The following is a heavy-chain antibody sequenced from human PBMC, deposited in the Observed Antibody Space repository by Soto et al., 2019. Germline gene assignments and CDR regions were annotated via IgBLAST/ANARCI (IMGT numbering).Heavy chain of an antibody. CDR3: ARGTSKDIVATISYYYYYGMDV. D-gene: IGHD5-12*01. V-gene: IGHV4-34*01. CDR2: INHSGST. J-gene: IGHJ6*02. Sequence: PSETLSLTCAVYGGSFSGYYWSWIRQPPGKGLEWIGEINHSGSTNYNPSLKSRVTISVDTSKNQFSLKLSSVTAADTAVYYCARGTSKDIVATISYYYYYGMDVWGQGTTVTVSS. CDR1: GGSFSGYY.